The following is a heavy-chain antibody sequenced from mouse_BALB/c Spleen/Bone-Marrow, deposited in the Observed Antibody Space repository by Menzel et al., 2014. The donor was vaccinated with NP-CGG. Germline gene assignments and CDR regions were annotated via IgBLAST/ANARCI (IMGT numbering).Heavy chain of an antibody. V-gene: IGHV1S135*01. J-gene: IGHJ3*01. D-gene: IGHD4-1*01. CDR2: IAPYNGDT. Sequence: VHVKQSGPELVKPGASVKVSCKASGYSFTDYNMYWVKQSHGKSLEWIGYIAPYNGDTSYNQKFKDKATLTVDKSSSTAFMHLNSLTSGDSAVYYCARRLTGTWFAYWGQGTLVTVSA. CDR1: GYSFTDYN. CDR3: ARRLTGTWFAY.